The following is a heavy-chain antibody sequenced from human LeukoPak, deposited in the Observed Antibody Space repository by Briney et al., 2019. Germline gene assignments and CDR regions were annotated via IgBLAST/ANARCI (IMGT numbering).Heavy chain of an antibody. Sequence: HTGGSLRLSCAASGFAFSSHAMTWVRQAPGKGLEWVSSISGSAEKTYYADSVKGRFTISRDSSQKILNLQMNNLRVEDTAIYYCARGSTYDFWSGDALDVWGQGTMVTVAS. CDR1: GFAFSSHA. D-gene: IGHD3-3*01. V-gene: IGHV3-23*01. CDR2: ISGSAEKT. CDR3: ARGSTYDFWSGDALDV. J-gene: IGHJ3*01.